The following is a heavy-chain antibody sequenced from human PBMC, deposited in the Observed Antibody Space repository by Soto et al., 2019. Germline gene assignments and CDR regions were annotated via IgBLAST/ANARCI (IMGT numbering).Heavy chain of an antibody. CDR2: INHSGFA. V-gene: IGHV4-34*01. CDR3: ARTSTIFGVVSDS. J-gene: IGHJ4*02. Sequence: SETLSLTCEVHTGSFSGYYWSWIRQPPGKGLEWIGEINHSGFANYDPSLMSRVTILLDMSKNEVTLKVRSVTAAGTAVYYCARTSTIFGVVSDSWGQGTLVTVSS. CDR1: TGSFSGYY. D-gene: IGHD3-3*01.